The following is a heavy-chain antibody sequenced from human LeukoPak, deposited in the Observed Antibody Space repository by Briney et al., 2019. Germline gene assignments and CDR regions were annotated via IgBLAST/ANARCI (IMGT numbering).Heavy chain of an antibody. Sequence: GGSLRLSCAASGFTFSSYSMNWVRQAPGKGLEWVSSISSSSSYIYYADSVKGRYTISRDNAKNSLYLQMNSLRAEDTAVYHCARDLPDYDILTGFGGGDYWGQGTLVTVSS. CDR1: GFTFSSYS. CDR3: ARDLPDYDILTGFGGGDY. D-gene: IGHD3-9*01. CDR2: ISSSSSYI. V-gene: IGHV3-21*01. J-gene: IGHJ4*02.